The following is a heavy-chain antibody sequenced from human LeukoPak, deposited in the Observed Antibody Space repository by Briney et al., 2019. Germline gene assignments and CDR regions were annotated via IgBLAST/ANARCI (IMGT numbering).Heavy chain of an antibody. V-gene: IGHV3-49*04. CDR3: ARDRGSSTLGDY. D-gene: IGHD7-27*01. Sequence: GGSLRLSCTVSGFTFGDYAINWVRQAPGKGLEWVGFIRSKAFGETAEYAASVKGRFTISRDDSKSIAYLQMNSLKTEDTAVYYCARDRGSSTLGDYWGQGTLVTVSS. CDR2: IRSKAFGETA. CDR1: GFTFGDYA. J-gene: IGHJ4*02.